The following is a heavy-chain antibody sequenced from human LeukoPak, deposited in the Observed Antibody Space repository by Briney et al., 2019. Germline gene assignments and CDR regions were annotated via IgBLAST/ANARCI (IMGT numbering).Heavy chain of an antibody. Sequence: GGSLRLSCAASGFTFSDYYMSWIRQAPGKGLEWVSYISSSGSTIYYADSVKGRFTISRDNAKSSLYLQMNSLRAEDTAVYYCAMARGYSGYDIIDYWGQGTLVTVSS. CDR3: AMARGYSGYDIIDY. J-gene: IGHJ4*02. D-gene: IGHD5-12*01. CDR2: ISSSGSTI. CDR1: GFTFSDYY. V-gene: IGHV3-11*01.